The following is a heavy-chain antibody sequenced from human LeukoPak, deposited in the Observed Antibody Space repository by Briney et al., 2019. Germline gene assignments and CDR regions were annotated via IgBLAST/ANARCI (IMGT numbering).Heavy chain of an antibody. D-gene: IGHD5-12*01. V-gene: IGHV3-21*06. CDR1: GFTFSSYT. CDR2: LNSDGSDI. Sequence: GGSLRLSCAASGFTFSSYTMNWVRQAPGKWREWVPSLNSDGSDIYYPDSVKGRFTISRDNGKNSLYLQMNSLTAEATAVSYCIRGFWGQGTLVTVSS. CDR3: IRGF. J-gene: IGHJ4*02.